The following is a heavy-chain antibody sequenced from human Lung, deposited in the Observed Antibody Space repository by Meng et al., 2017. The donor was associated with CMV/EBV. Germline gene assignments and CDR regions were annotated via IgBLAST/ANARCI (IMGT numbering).Heavy chain of an antibody. V-gene: IGHV1-2*02. D-gene: IGHD3-10*01. CDR1: GYTFTGYY. CDR2: INPNSGGT. J-gene: IGHJ5*02. Sequence: ASVXVSXKASGYTFTGYYMHWVRQAPGQGLEWMGWINPNSGGTNYAQKFQGRVTMTRDTSISTAYMELSRLRSDDTAVYYCARVYGSGINWFDPWGRGTLVTSSS. CDR3: ARVYGSGINWFDP.